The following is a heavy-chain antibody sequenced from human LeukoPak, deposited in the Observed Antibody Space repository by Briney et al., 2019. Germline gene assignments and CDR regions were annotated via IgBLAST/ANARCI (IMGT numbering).Heavy chain of an antibody. CDR2: ISSSGTTI. V-gene: IGHV3-48*03. CDR3: ARRRDSGGLQHFDY. Sequence: SGGSLRLSCAASGFTFSSYEMNWVRQAPGKGLEWVSYISSSGTTIYYADSVKGRFTISRDNAKNSLYLQMNSLRAEDTAVYYCARRRDSGGLQHFDYWGQGTLVTVSS. CDR1: GFTFSSYE. J-gene: IGHJ4*02. D-gene: IGHD1-26*01.